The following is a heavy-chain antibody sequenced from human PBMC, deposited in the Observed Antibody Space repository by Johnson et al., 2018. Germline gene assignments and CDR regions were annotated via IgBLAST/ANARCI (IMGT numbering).Heavy chain of an antibody. J-gene: IGHJ3*02. D-gene: IGHD3-22*01. CDR3: ARDPASTGRVAMIAHKPAFDI. V-gene: IGHV3-33*01. Sequence: QVQLVESGGGVVQPGRSLRLSCAASGFSFSKHGMHWVRQAPGKGLEWVGFIWYDGSNKYYADSVKGRFTISRDNSKNTLDLQMNSLRAEDTAVYYCARDPASTGRVAMIAHKPAFDIWGQAATVTVSS. CDR2: IWYDGSNK. CDR1: GFSFSKHG.